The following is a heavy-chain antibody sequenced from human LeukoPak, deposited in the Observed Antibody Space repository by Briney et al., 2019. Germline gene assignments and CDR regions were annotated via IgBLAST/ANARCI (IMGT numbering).Heavy chain of an antibody. V-gene: IGHV1-2*02. CDR1: GYTFIGYY. CDR3: AGDSGYDNYFDY. Sequence: ASVKVSCKASGYTFIGYYMHWVRQAPGQGLEWMGWINPNSGGTNYAQKFQGRVTMTRDTSISTAYMELSRLRSDDTAVYYCAGDSGYDNYFDYWGQGTLVTVSS. CDR2: INPNSGGT. D-gene: IGHD5-12*01. J-gene: IGHJ4*02.